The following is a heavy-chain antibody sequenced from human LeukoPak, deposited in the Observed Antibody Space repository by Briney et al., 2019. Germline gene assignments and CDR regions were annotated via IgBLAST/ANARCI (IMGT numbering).Heavy chain of an antibody. CDR1: GFTFSSYW. CDR2: IKQDGSEK. Sequence: PGGSLRLSCAASGFTFSSYWMSWVRQAPGKGLEWVANIKQDGSEKYYVDSVKGRFTISRDNAKNSLYLQMNSLRAEDTAVYYCAKDRNYYDSSHPFDPWGQGTLVTVSS. J-gene: IGHJ5*02. D-gene: IGHD3-22*01. V-gene: IGHV3-7*04. CDR3: AKDRNYYDSSHPFDP.